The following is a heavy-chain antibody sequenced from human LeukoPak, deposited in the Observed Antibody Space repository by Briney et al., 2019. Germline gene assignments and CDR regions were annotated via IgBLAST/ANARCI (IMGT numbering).Heavy chain of an antibody. CDR1: GFTFDDYT. J-gene: IGHJ4*02. D-gene: IGHD5-18*01. CDR2: LSWDGDTT. Sequence: AGGSLRLSCAASGFTFDDYTMHWVRQAPGKGLEWVSLLSWDGDTTYYADSVKGRFTISRDNSKNSLYLQMNSLRTEDTALYYCAKDISIRGYSSGGGWGQGTLVTVSS. V-gene: IGHV3-43*01. CDR3: AKDISIRGYSSGGG.